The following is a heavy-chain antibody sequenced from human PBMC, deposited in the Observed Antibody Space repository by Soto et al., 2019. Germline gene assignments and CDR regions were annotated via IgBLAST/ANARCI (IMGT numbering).Heavy chain of an antibody. J-gene: IGHJ6*02. D-gene: IGHD5-18*01. CDR3: ARDTAMDNYYYYGMDV. V-gene: IGHV1-46*01. CDR2: INPSGGST. Sequence: QVQLVQSGAEVKKPGASVKVSCKASGYTFTSYYMHWVRQAPGQGLEWMGIINPSGGSTSYAQKFQGRVTMTRDTSTSTVYMELSSLRSEDTAVYYCARDTAMDNYYYYGMDVWGQGTTVTVSS. CDR1: GYTFTSYY.